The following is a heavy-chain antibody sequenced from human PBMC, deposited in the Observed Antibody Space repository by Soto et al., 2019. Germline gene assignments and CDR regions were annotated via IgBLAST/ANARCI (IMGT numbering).Heavy chain of an antibody. V-gene: IGHV3-23*01. D-gene: IGHD3-10*01. CDR2: ISGSGGST. CDR3: AKDPLYGSGSYYPPPFDY. Sequence: EVQLLESGGGLVQPGGSLRLSCAASGFTFSSYAMSWVRQAPGKGLEWVSAISGSGGSTYYADSVKGRFTISRDNSKNTLYLQMNSLRAEDTAVYYCAKDPLYGSGSYYPPPFDYWGQGTLVTVSS. J-gene: IGHJ4*02. CDR1: GFTFSSYA.